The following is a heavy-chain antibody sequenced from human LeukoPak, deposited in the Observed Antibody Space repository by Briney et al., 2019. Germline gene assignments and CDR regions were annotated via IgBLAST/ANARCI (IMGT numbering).Heavy chain of an antibody. J-gene: IGHJ4*02. CDR2: IYYSGST. Sequence: SETLSLTCTVSGGSISSYYWSWIRQPPGKGLEWIGYIYYSGSTNYNPSLKSRVTISVDTSKNQFSLKLSSVTAADTAVYYCASYPPLPGSSWEGDYWGQGTLVTVSS. CDR1: GGSISSYY. D-gene: IGHD6-13*01. CDR3: ASYPPLPGSSWEGDY. V-gene: IGHV4-59*08.